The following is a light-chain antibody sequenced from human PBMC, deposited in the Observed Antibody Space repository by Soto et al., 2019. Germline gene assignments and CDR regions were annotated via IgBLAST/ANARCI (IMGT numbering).Light chain of an antibody. CDR2: DAS. V-gene: IGKV1-5*01. J-gene: IGKJ4*01. CDR3: QQYNRYSPT. CDR1: QSISSW. Sequence: DIQMTQSPSTLSASVGDRVTITCRASQSISSWLAWYQQKPGKAPKLLIYDASSLESGVPSRFSGSGSGTELTLTICSLQPDDFATYYCQQYNRYSPTFGGGTKVEIK.